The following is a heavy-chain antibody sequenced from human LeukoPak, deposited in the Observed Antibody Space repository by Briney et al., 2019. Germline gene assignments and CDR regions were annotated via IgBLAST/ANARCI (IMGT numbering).Heavy chain of an antibody. CDR1: GGSMRSSNFY. CDR2: INYSGHT. V-gene: IGHV4-39*07. CDR3: ARTHFDSLGWFDP. J-gene: IGHJ5*02. D-gene: IGHD3-9*01. Sequence: SETLSLTCTVSGGSMRSSNFYWGWIRQPPGKGLEWIGNINYSGHTYFNPSVRSRVTLSVDVSKNRFSLNLTSVTAADTALYFCARTHFDSLGWFDPWGQGIQVIVSS.